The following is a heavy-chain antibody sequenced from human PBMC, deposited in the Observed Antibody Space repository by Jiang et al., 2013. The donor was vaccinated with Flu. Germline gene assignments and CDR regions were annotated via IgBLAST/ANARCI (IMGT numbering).Heavy chain of an antibody. J-gene: IGHJ6*02. D-gene: IGHD3-22*01. CDR3: ARETAPVVTFSYGMDV. V-gene: IGHV1-46*01. CDR2: INPSGGST. CDR1: GYTFTSYY. Sequence: SVKVSCKASGYTFTSYYMHWVRQAPGQGLEWMGIINPSGGSTSYAQKFQGRVTMTRDTSTSTVYMELSSLRSEDTAVYYCARETAPVVTFSYGMDVWGQGTTVTVSS.